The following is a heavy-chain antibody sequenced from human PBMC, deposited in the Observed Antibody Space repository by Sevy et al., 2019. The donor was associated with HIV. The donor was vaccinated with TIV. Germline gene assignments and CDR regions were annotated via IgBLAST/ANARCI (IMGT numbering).Heavy chain of an antibody. V-gene: IGHV3-49*04. Sequence: GGSLRLSCTASGFTFGDYAMSWVRQAPGKGLEWVAFLKSKAYGGTLDYAAPVKGRFTIARDDSKSIAHLQMNDLKTEDTDIYYCTRWNGAQSIFDYWGQGALVTVSS. D-gene: IGHD1-1*01. CDR3: TRWNGAQSIFDY. CDR2: LKSKAYGGTL. CDR1: GFTFGDYA. J-gene: IGHJ4*02.